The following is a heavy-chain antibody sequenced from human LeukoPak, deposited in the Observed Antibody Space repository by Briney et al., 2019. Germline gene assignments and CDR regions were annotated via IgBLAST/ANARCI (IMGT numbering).Heavy chain of an antibody. J-gene: IGHJ4*02. Sequence: PSETLSLTCTVSGGSISSSSYYWGWIRQPPGKGLEWIGSIYYSGSTYYNPSLKSRVTISVDTSKNQFSLKLSSVTAADTAVYYCARGQPGYYGSGSYSRYYFDYWGQGTLVTVSS. CDR1: GGSISSSSYY. CDR3: ARGQPGYYGSGSYSRYYFDY. CDR2: IYYSGST. D-gene: IGHD3-10*01. V-gene: IGHV4-39*07.